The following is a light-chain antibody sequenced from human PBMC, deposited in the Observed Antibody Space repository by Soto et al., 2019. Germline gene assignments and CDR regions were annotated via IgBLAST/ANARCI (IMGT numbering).Light chain of an antibody. Sequence: DIQMTQSPSSLSASVGDRVTITCRASQGIRNNLGWFQQNPGKAPNRLIYAASSLQSGVPSRFSGSGSGTEFTLTVSSLQPEDFATYYCLQQSSYPPLTFGGRTRVEIK. V-gene: IGKV1-17*01. CDR1: QGIRNN. J-gene: IGKJ4*01. CDR3: LQQSSYPPLT. CDR2: AAS.